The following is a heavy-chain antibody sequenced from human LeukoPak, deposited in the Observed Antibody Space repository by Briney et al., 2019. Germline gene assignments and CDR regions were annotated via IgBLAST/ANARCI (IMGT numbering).Heavy chain of an antibody. CDR1: GYTFTSYD. V-gene: IGHV1-8*01. Sequence: ASVKVSCKASGYTFTSYDINWVRQATGQGLEWMGWMNPNSGNTGYAQKFQGRVTMTRNTSISTAYMELSSLRSEDTAVYYCATELTYCSSTSCSIHPHPHDAFDIWGQGTMVTVSS. J-gene: IGHJ3*02. CDR2: MNPNSGNT. CDR3: ATELTYCSSTSCSIHPHPHDAFDI. D-gene: IGHD2-2*01.